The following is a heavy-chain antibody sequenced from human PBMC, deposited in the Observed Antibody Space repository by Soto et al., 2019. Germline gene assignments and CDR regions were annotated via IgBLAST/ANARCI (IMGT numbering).Heavy chain of an antibody. Sequence: LFRSPSGFPFSSSAMTWDRPSPGKGLEWVSAISGSGGSTYYADSVKGRFTISRDNSKNTLYLQMNSLRAEDTAVYYCAKEEKILRYFDWLYYFDYWGQGTLVTVSS. CDR1: GFPFSSSA. V-gene: IGHV3-23*01. J-gene: IGHJ4*02. CDR2: ISGSGGST. CDR3: AKEEKILRYFDWLYYFDY. D-gene: IGHD3-9*01.